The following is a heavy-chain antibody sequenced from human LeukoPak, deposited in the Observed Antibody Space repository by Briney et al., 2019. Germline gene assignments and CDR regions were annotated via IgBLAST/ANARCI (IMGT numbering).Heavy chain of an antibody. J-gene: IGHJ4*02. V-gene: IGHV1-18*01. D-gene: IGHD3-22*01. CDR1: GYTFTSYG. CDR2: ISAYNGNT. CDR3: ARDRGRYYYDSSDLAPGGY. Sequence: ASVKVSCKASGYTFTSYGISWVRQAPGQGLEWMGWISAYNGNTNYAQKLQGRVTMTTDTSTSTAYMELRSLRSDDTAVYYCARDRGRYYYDSSDLAPGGYWGQGTLVTVSS.